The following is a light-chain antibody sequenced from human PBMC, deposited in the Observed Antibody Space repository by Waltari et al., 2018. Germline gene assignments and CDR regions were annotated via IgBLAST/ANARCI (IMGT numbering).Light chain of an antibody. CDR3: QQYENFPWT. V-gene: IGKV1-33*01. CDR1: QDITNY. Sequence: DIQMTQSPSSLSASVGDRVTITCQASQDITNYLNWYQQRPGKAPKLLIYDASTLETGVPSRFSGSGSGTDFTFTISSLQPEDVATYYCQQYENFPWTFGQGTKVEVK. J-gene: IGKJ1*01. CDR2: DAS.